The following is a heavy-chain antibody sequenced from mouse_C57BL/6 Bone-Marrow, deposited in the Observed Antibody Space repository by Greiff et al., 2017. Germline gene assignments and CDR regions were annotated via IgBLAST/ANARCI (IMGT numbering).Heavy chain of an antibody. J-gene: IGHJ2*01. CDR3: ARGTRITTVLDY. CDR1: GYTFTSYW. Sequence: QVQLQQPGAELVKPGASVKLSCKASGYTFTSYWMHWVKQRPGQGLEWIGMIHPNSGSTNYNEKFNSKATLTVDKSSSTAYMQLSSLTSEDSSVYYCARGTRITTVLDYWGQGTTLTVSS. CDR2: IHPNSGST. D-gene: IGHD1-1*01. V-gene: IGHV1-64*01.